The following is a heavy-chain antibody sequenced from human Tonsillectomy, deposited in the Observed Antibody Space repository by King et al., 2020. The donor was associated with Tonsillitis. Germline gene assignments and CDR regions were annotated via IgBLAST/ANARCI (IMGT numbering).Heavy chain of an antibody. D-gene: IGHD1-26*01. CDR1: GFTFSTYA. J-gene: IGHJ4*02. V-gene: IGHV3-23*04. Sequence: VQLVESGGALVQPGGSLRLSCAASGFTFSTYAMSWVRQAPGKGLEWVSRIRDSGGSTFYADSVKGRFTISRDNSKNTLYLQMNSLRTEDTAVYYCVKHSGRHSGGEGGQGTLVTVSS. CDR2: IRDSGGST. CDR3: VKHSGRHSGGE.